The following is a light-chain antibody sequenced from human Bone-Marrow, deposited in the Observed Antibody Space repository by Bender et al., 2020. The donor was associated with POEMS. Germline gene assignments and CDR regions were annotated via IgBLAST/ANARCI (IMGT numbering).Light chain of an antibody. CDR1: TSNFGNNP. Sequence: QSVLTQPPSAPGTPGQIVTISCSGTTSNFGNNPANWYQHVPGTAPKLLIYSNNQRPSGVPDRFSASTSGTSASLAISGLHSDDEADYYCSSWDDSLNGWVFGGGTKLTVL. V-gene: IGLV1-44*01. CDR3: SSWDDSLNGWV. CDR2: SNN. J-gene: IGLJ3*02.